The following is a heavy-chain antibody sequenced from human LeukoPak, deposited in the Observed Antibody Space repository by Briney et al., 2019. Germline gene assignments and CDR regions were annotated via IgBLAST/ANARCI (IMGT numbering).Heavy chain of an antibody. J-gene: IGHJ5*02. Sequence: SGGSLRLSCAASGFTVSSNEMSWVRQAPGKGLEWVSSISGGSTYYADSRKGRFTISRDNSKNTLYLQMNSLRAEDTAVYYCAKGPYSGFSWGQGTLVTVSS. CDR2: ISGGST. V-gene: IGHV3-38-3*01. CDR3: AKGPYSGFS. CDR1: GFTVSSNE. D-gene: IGHD1-26*01.